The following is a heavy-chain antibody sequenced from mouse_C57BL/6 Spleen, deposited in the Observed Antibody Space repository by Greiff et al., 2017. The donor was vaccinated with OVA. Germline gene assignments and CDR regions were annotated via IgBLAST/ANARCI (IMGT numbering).Heavy chain of an antibody. V-gene: IGHV5-9*01. CDR2: ISGGGGNT. D-gene: IGHD2-4*01. Sequence: EVKLEESGGGLVKPGGSLKLSCAASGFTFSSYTMSWVRQTPEKRLEWVATISGGGGNTYYPDSVKGRFTISRDNAKNTLYLQMSSLRSEDTALYYCARSGSTMITRGHFDVWGTGTTVTVSS. J-gene: IGHJ1*03. CDR1: GFTFSSYT. CDR3: ARSGSTMITRGHFDV.